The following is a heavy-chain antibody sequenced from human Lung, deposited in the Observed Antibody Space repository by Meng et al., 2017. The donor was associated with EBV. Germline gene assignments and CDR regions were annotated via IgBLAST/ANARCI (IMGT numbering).Heavy chain of an antibody. CDR2: IYHSAST. V-gene: IGHV4-4*02. Sequence: QLQLTGAGPGLVKPSGTASLTGAVSGGSISRSNWWSWVRQPPGKGLEWIGEIYHSASTNYNPSLKSRVTISVDKSKNQFSLNLSSVTAADTAVYYCARVGQWLPIDYWGQGTLVTVSS. CDR3: ARVGQWLPIDY. D-gene: IGHD6-19*01. J-gene: IGHJ4*02. CDR1: GGSISRSNW.